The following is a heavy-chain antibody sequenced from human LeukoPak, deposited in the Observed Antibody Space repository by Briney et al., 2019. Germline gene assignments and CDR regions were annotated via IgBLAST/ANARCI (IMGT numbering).Heavy chain of an antibody. J-gene: IGHJ6*04. CDR1: GFTFSSYE. Sequence: SGGSLRLSCAASGFTFSSYEMNWVRQAPGKGLEWVSYISSSGSTICYADSVKGRFTISRDNAKNSLYLQMNSLRAEDTAVHYCAELGITMIGGVWGKGTTVTISS. V-gene: IGHV3-48*03. D-gene: IGHD3-10*02. CDR3: AELGITMIGGV. CDR2: ISSSGSTI.